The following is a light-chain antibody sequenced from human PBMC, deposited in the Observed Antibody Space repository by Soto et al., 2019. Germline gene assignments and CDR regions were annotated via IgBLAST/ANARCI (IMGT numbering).Light chain of an antibody. CDR2: EAT. CDR1: SDDVGAYKY. J-gene: IGLJ1*01. CDR3: SSYSRNTPFV. Sequence: LAQPASVSGSPGQSITISCAGTSDDVGAYKYVSWYQQHPGKAPQLLIYEATNRPSGISGRFSASKSGNTASLTISGLQAEDEADYYCSSYSRNTPFVFGTGTKVTVL. V-gene: IGLV2-14*01.